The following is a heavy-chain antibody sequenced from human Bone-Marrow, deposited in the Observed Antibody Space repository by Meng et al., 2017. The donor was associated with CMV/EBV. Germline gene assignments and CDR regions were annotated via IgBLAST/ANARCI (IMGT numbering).Heavy chain of an antibody. CDR2: IVVGSGNT. J-gene: IGHJ6*02. Sequence: SVKVSCKASGFTFTSSAVQWVRQARGQRLEWIGWIVVGSGNTNYAQKFQERVTITRDMSTSTAYMELSSLRSEDTAVHYCAGDEKWELLQDYYYGMDVWGQGTTVTVSS. D-gene: IGHD1-26*01. CDR3: AGDEKWELLQDYYYGMDV. CDR1: GFTFTSSA. V-gene: IGHV1-58*01.